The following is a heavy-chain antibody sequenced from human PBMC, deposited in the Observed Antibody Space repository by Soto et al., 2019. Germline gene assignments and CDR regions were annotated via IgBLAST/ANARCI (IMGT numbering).Heavy chain of an antibody. Sequence: GGSLRLSCAASGFTFSSYSMNWVRQAPGKGLEWVSSISSSSSYIYYTDSVKGRFTIARDNAKNSLYLQMNSLRAEDTAVYYCARDQVAARLDYWGQGTLVTVSS. J-gene: IGHJ4*02. CDR1: GFTFSSYS. D-gene: IGHD6-6*01. CDR3: ARDQVAARLDY. CDR2: ISSSSSYI. V-gene: IGHV3-21*01.